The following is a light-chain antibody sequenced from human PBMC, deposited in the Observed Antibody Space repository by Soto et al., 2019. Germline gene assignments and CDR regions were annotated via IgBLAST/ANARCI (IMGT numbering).Light chain of an antibody. CDR2: GAS. CDR3: QQSGSSPRT. CDR1: QSISSTY. V-gene: IGKV3-20*01. Sequence: EIVLTQSPGILSLSPGERATLSCRASQSISSTYLAWYQQKPGQAPRLLIYGASSRATGIPDRFSGSGSGTEFTLTISRLEPEDFAVFYCQQSGSSPRTFGQGTKVEIK. J-gene: IGKJ1*01.